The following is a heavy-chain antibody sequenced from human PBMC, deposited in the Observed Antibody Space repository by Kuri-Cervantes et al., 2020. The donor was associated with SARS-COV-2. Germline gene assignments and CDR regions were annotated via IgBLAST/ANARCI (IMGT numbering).Heavy chain of an antibody. Sequence: SVKVSCKASGFTFTSSAVQWVRQARGQRLEWIGWIVVGSGNTNYAQKFQERVTITRDMSISTAYLQWSSLKASDTAMYYCARRRSGSARHFDYWGQGTLVTVSS. CDR1: GFTFTSSA. J-gene: IGHJ4*02. V-gene: IGHV1-58*01. CDR2: IVVGSGNT. CDR3: ARRRSGSARHFDY. D-gene: IGHD1-26*01.